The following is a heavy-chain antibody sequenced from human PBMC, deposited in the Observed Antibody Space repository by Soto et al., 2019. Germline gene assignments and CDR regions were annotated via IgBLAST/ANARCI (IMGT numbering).Heavy chain of an antibody. V-gene: IGHV4-31*03. CDR1: GGSISSGGYY. Sequence: QVQLQESGPGLVKPSQTLSLTCTVSGGSISSGGYYWSWIRQHPGKGLEWIGYIYYSGSTYYNPSLKSRVTISVDTPKNQFSLKLSSVTAADTAVYYCAVRDGYNFGGIDYWGQGTLVTVFS. J-gene: IGHJ4*02. CDR2: IYYSGST. CDR3: AVRDGYNFGGIDY. D-gene: IGHD5-12*01.